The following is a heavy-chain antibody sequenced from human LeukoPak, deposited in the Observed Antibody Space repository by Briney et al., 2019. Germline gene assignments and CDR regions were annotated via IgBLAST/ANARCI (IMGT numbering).Heavy chain of an antibody. D-gene: IGHD3-22*01. CDR2: IYSGGSS. CDR3: YSMIVVEIRVINDY. CDR1: GFTVSSNY. Sequence: GGSLRLSCAVSGFTVSSNYMSWVRQAPGKGLEWVSVIYSGGSSYYADSVKGRFTISRDNSKDTLYLQMNSLRAEDTAVYYCYSMIVVEIRVINDYWGQGTLVTVSS. J-gene: IGHJ4*02. V-gene: IGHV3-66*01.